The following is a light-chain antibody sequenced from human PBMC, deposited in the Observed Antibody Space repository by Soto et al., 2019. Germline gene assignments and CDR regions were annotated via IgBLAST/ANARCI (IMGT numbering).Light chain of an antibody. J-gene: IGKJ1*01. CDR1: QSISSW. V-gene: IGKV1-5*03. Sequence: DIQMTQSPSTLSAIVGDRVTITCRASQSISSWLAWYQQKPGKAPKLLIYKASTSESGVPSSFSGSGSGTEFTLTISSLQPDDFATYYCQRYNTFPVTFGQGTKVEVK. CDR2: KAS. CDR3: QRYNTFPVT.